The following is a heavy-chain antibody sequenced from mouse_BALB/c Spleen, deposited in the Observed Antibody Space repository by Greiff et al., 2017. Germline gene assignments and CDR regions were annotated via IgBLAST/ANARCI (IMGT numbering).Heavy chain of an antibody. CDR2: IRLKSDNYAT. D-gene: IGHD2-14*01. Sequence: EVKLVESGGGLVQPGGSMKLSCVASGFTFSSYWMSWVRQSPEKGLEWVAEIRLKSDNYATHYAESVKGKFTISRDDSKSRLYLQMNSLRAEDTGIYYCTGVRGAMDYWGQGTSVTVSS. CDR1: GFTFSSYW. J-gene: IGHJ4*01. V-gene: IGHV6-6*02. CDR3: TGVRGAMDY.